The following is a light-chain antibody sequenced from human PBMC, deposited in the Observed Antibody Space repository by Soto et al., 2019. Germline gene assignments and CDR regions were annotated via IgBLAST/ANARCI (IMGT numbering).Light chain of an antibody. CDR3: QVLNSYPRT. J-gene: IGKJ1*01. V-gene: IGKV1-9*01. CDR2: AVS. CDR1: QASSSW. Sequence: DIQMPRPPATVSGSVGDRVSMTCLASQASSSWLAWYQQKPGNDPKLLNYAVSTWQRWDPSTFSGSGSRTEFTLTIGGLHPEDFAFCYCQVLNSYPRTSGPGTKVDIK.